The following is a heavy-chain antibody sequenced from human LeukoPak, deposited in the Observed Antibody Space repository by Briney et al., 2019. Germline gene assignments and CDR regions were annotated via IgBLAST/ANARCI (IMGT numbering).Heavy chain of an antibody. V-gene: IGHV4-61*05. CDR3: ARMIVATIRIGVYFYHGMDV. J-gene: IGHJ6*02. CDR1: DDSIRGSIYF. D-gene: IGHD5-12*01. Sequence: SETLSLTCTVSDDSIRGSIYFWSWIRQSPGKGLEWIGYINYRGETSQNPSLESRVSMSVDTSKNQISLQLTSVTAADTAVYYCARMIVATIRIGVYFYHGMDVWGQGTTVTVSS. CDR2: INYRGET.